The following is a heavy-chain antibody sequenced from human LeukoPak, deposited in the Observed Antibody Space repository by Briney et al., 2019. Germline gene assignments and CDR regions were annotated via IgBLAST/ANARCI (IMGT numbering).Heavy chain of an antibody. CDR3: ARSTSGWYSSSFPNWFDP. Sequence: GGSLRLSCAASGFTFSSYAMSWVRQAPGKGLEWVSAISGSGGSTYYADSVKGRFTISRDNSKNTLYLQMNSLRAEDTAVYYCARSTSGWYSSSFPNWFDPWGQGTLVTVSS. V-gene: IGHV3-23*01. CDR1: GFTFSSYA. J-gene: IGHJ5*02. D-gene: IGHD6-6*01. CDR2: ISGSGGST.